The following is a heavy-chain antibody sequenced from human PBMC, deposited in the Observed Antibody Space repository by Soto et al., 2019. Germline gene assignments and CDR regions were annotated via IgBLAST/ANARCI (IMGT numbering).Heavy chain of an antibody. Sequence: QVQLQESGPGLVEPSQTLSLICTVSGASIISDGYYWTWIRQHPGKGLEWLGYIHYSGGATYSPSYNPSLKCRIAISVDSSKRLFSLKLTSVSAADTAVDYCAIVPTYYQDSIGYQPFHPGGQGTLVTVSS. CDR2: IHYSGGATYSP. CDR1: GASIISDGYY. J-gene: IGHJ5*02. CDR3: AIVPTYYQDSIGYQPFHP. V-gene: IGHV4-31*03. D-gene: IGHD3-22*01.